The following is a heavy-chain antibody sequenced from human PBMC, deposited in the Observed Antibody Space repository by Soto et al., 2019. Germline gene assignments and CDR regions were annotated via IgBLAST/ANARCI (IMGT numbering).Heavy chain of an antibody. D-gene: IGHD2-8*02. J-gene: IGHJ3*01. V-gene: IGHV1-3*01. CDR2: INPDNGHT. Sequence: QVQLVQSGAEVRKPGASVNISCRASGFSFSDNLINWVRQAPGQSLEWMGWINPDNGHTRYAQTFQGRVTISRHSSASIDYVEVSDLTSEDWAVYYCARDILSVGTRANDAFDVWGQGTMVTVSS. CDR3: ARDILSVGTRANDAFDV. CDR1: GFSFSDNL.